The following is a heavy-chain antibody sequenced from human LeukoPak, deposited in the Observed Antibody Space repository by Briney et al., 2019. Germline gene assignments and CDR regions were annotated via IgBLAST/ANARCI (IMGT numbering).Heavy chain of an antibody. V-gene: IGHV4-30-4*01. CDR2: IYYSGST. CDR1: GGSISSGDYY. D-gene: IGHD2-15*01. CDR3: ARVAIVVANIDY. J-gene: IGHJ4*02. Sequence: PSQTLSLTCTVPGGSISSGDYYWSWLRQPPGKGLEWIGYIYYSGSTYYNPSLKSRVTISVDTSKNQFSLKLSSVTAADTAVYYCARVAIVVANIDYWGQGTLVTVSS.